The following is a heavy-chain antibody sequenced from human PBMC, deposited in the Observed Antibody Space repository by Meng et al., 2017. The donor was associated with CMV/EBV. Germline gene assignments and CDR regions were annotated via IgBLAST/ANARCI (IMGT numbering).Heavy chain of an antibody. V-gene: IGHV1-2*02. J-gene: IGHJ4*02. Sequence: QVQCGKSVADVKTPGPSGKVSCKASGYTFTGYYMHWVRQAPGQGLEWMGWINPNSGGTNYAQKFQGRVTMTRDTSISTAYMELSRLRSDDTAVYYCARVQVRGEMATPAGYWGQGTLVTVSS. CDR1: GYTFTGYY. CDR3: ARVQVRGEMATPAGY. D-gene: IGHD5-24*01. CDR2: INPNSGGT.